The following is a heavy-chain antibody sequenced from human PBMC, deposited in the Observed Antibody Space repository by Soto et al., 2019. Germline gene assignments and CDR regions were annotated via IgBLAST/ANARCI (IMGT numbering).Heavy chain of an antibody. CDR1: GYTFSSYA. CDR2: INAGNGKT. CDR3: ARDPIRIWFGERNYAMDF. V-gene: IGHV1-3*01. J-gene: IGHJ6*02. Sequence: ASVKVSCKASGYTFSSYAMHWVRQAPGHRLEWMGWINAGNGKTESSQKLEDRVTITRDTSASTAYMELNSLRSEDTAVYYCARDPIRIWFGERNYAMDFWGQGTTVTVSS. D-gene: IGHD3-10*01.